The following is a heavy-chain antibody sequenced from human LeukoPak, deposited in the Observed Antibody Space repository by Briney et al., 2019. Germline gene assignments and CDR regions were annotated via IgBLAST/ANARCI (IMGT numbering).Heavy chain of an antibody. CDR1: GFTFSSYS. D-gene: IGHD2-21*01. J-gene: IGHJ3*02. V-gene: IGHV3-21*01. Sequence: PGGSLRLSCAASGFTFSSYSTNWVRQAPGKGLEWVSSISSSSSYIYYADSVKGRFTISRDNAKNSLYLQMNSLRAEDTAVYYCARDGYCGGDCYDAFDIWGQGTMVTVSS. CDR2: ISSSSSYI. CDR3: ARDGYCGGDCYDAFDI.